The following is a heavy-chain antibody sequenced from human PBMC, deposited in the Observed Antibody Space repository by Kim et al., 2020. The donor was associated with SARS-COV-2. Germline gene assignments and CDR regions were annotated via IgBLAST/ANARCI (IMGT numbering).Heavy chain of an antibody. Sequence: GGSLRLSCAASGFTFSSYSMNWVRQAPGKGLEWVSSISSSSSYIYYADSVKGRFTISRDNAKNSLYLQMNSLRAEDTAVYYCARVTYYYGSGSQPWFDPWGQGTLVTVSS. CDR3: ARVTYYYGSGSQPWFDP. D-gene: IGHD3-10*01. J-gene: IGHJ5*02. CDR1: GFTFSSYS. CDR2: ISSSSSYI. V-gene: IGHV3-21*01.